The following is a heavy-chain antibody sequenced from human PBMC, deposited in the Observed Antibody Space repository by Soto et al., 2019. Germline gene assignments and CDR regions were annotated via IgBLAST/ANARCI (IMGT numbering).Heavy chain of an antibody. Sequence: EEQLVESGGGLVQLGGSLRLSCAASGFSVSEKHMSWVRQAPGEGLEWVSTIYSTYGRSRTGYADSVEGRFTISRDNSKNTMSLQMNTLGAEDKAVYSCAKANRSAFEVWGQGAMVIVSS. CDR3: AKANRSAFEV. J-gene: IGHJ3*01. CDR2: IYSTYGRSRT. V-gene: IGHV3-66*01. CDR1: GFSVSEKH.